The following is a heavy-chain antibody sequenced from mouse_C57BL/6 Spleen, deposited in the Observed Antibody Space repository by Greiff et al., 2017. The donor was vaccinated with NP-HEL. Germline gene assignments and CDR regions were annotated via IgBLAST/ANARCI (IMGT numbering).Heavy chain of an antibody. Sequence: VQLQQSGAELARPGASVKMSCKASGYTFTSYTMHWVKQRPGQGLEWIGYINPSSGYTKYNQKFKDKATLTADKSSSTAYMQLSSLTSEDSAVYYCARLAGTSGYFDYWGQGTTLTVSS. CDR2: INPSSGYT. V-gene: IGHV1-4*01. CDR3: ARLAGTSGYFDY. J-gene: IGHJ2*01. CDR1: GYTFTSYT. D-gene: IGHD4-1*01.